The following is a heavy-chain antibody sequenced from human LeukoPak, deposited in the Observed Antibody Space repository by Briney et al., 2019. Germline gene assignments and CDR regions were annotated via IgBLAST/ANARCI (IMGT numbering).Heavy chain of an antibody. V-gene: IGHV3-30*03. Sequence: GGSLRLSCAASGFTFSSYWMSWVRQAPGKGLEWVAVISYDGSNKYYADSVKGRFTISRDNSKNTLYLQMNSLRAEDTAVYYCARDAHDYYDSSGYYRMTPYYFDYWGQGTLVTVSS. CDR2: ISYDGSNK. CDR1: GFTFSSYW. D-gene: IGHD3-22*01. CDR3: ARDAHDYYDSSGYYRMTPYYFDY. J-gene: IGHJ4*02.